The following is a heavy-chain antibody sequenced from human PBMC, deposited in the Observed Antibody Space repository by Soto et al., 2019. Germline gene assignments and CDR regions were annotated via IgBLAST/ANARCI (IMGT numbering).Heavy chain of an antibody. D-gene: IGHD3-3*01. CDR3: AHRVLRTVFGLVTTTAIYFDF. CDR2: TYWDDDK. J-gene: IGHJ4*02. CDR1: GFSLTTSGVG. Sequence: QITLNESGPTVVRPTETLTLTCRFSGFSLTTSGVGVGWIRQSPGKAPECLALTYWDDDKRYSASLKSRLTITKDTSKNQVVLTVSDLDPTDTATYYCAHRVLRTVFGLVTTTAIYFDFWGQGTPVAVSS. V-gene: IGHV2-5*02.